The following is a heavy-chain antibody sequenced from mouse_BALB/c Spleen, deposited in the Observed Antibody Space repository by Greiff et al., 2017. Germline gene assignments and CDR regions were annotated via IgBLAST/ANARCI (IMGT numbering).Heavy chain of an antibody. CDR3: AREGYYYGSSHYAMDY. D-gene: IGHD1-1*01. CDR1: GFSLTGYG. V-gene: IGHV2-6-7*01. Sequence: VQVVESGPGLVAPSQSLSITCTVSGFSLTGYGVNWVRQPPGKGLEWLGMIWGDGSTDYNSALKSRLSISKDNSKSQVFLKMNSLQTDDTARYYCAREGYYYGSSHYAMDYWGQGTSVTVSS. CDR2: IWGDGST. J-gene: IGHJ4*01.